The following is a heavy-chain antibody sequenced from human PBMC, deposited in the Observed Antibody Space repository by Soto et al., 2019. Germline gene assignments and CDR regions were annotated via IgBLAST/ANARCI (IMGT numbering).Heavy chain of an antibody. D-gene: IGHD6-13*01. V-gene: IGHV3-30*18. CDR2: ISYDGSNK. CDR3: AKGAGIAAAGNWFDP. J-gene: IGHJ5*02. Sequence: GGSLRLSCAASGFTFSSYGMHWVRQAPGKGLEWVAVISYDGSNKYYADSVKGRFTISRDNSKNTLYLQMNSLRAEDTAVYYCAKGAGIAAAGNWFDPWGQGTLVTVSS. CDR1: GFTFSSYG.